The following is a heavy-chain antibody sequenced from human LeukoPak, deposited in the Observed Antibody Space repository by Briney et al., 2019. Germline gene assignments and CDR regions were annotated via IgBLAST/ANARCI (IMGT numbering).Heavy chain of an antibody. D-gene: IGHD3-16*02. Sequence: GGSLRLSCAASGFTFSSYSMNWVRQAPGKGLEWVSYISSSNSTIYYADSVKGRFTISRDNAKNSLYLQMNSLRAEDTAVYYCAREDYVWGSYRSSGSDWGQGTLVTVSS. V-gene: IGHV3-48*01. J-gene: IGHJ4*02. CDR1: GFTFSSYS. CDR2: ISSSNSTI. CDR3: AREDYVWGSYRSSGSD.